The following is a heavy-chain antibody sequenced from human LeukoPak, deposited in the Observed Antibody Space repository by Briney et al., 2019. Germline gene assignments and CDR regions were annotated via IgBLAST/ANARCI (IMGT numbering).Heavy chain of an antibody. Sequence: PGGSLRLSCAASGFTFSSYAMSWVRQAPGKGLEWVSAISGSGGSTYYADSVKGRFTISRDNPKNTLYLQMNSLRAEDTAVYYCAKAGGSGSYFGGDYWGQGTLVTVSS. J-gene: IGHJ4*02. CDR2: ISGSGGST. CDR1: GFTFSSYA. V-gene: IGHV3-23*01. D-gene: IGHD1-26*01. CDR3: AKAGGSGSYFGGDY.